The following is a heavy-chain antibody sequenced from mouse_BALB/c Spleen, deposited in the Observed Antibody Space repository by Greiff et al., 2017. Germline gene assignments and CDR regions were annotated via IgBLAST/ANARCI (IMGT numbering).Heavy chain of an antibody. D-gene: IGHD2-3*01. CDR3: TRSEGYSAWFAY. CDR2: INPSNGGT. CDR1: GYTFTSYY. Sequence: QVQLQQPGAELVKPGASVKLSCKASGYTFTSYYMYWVKQRPGQGLEWIGGINPSNGGTNFNEKFKSKATLTVDKSSSTAYMQLSSLTSEDSAVYDCTRSEGYSAWFAYWGQGTLVTVSA. V-gene: IGHV1S81*02. J-gene: IGHJ3*01.